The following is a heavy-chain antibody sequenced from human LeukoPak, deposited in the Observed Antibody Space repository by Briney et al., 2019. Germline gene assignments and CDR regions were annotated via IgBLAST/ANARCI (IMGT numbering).Heavy chain of an antibody. D-gene: IGHD3-3*01. CDR2: IYHSGST. Sequence: SETLSLTCAVSGYSISSGYYWGWIRQPPGKGLEWFGSIYHSGSTYYNPSLKSRVTISVDTSKNQFSLKLSSVTAADTAVYYCARWAGNSYYDFWSGYYLDYWGQRTLVTVSS. CDR1: GYSISSGYY. CDR3: ARWAGNSYYDFWSGYYLDY. V-gene: IGHV4-38-2*01. J-gene: IGHJ4*02.